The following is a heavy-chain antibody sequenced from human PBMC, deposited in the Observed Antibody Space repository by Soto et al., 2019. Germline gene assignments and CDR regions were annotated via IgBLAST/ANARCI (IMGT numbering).Heavy chain of an antibody. Sequence: GGSLRLSCAASGLTVSRNYMSWVRQAPGKGLEWVSVIYSGGSTYYADSVKGRFTISRDNSKNTLYLQMNSLRAEDTAVYYCARGPSICSPQRYYYGMDVWCQGITVTV. CDR3: ARGPSICSPQRYYYGMDV. CDR1: GLTVSRNY. V-gene: IGHV3-53*01. D-gene: IGHD2-15*01. CDR2: IYSGGST. J-gene: IGHJ6*02.